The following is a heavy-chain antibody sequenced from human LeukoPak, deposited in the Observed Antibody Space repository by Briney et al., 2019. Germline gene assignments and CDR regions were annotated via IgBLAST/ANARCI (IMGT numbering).Heavy chain of an antibody. CDR1: GYTFTSYA. J-gene: IGHJ3*02. V-gene: IGHV1-3*01. Sequence: GASVKVSCKASGYTFTSYAMHWVRQAPGQRLEWMGWINAGNGNTKYSQKFQGRVTITADESTSTAYMELSSLRSEDTAVYYCARRGYGDLDAFDIWGQGTMVTVSS. D-gene: IGHD4-17*01. CDR3: ARRGYGDLDAFDI. CDR2: INAGNGNT.